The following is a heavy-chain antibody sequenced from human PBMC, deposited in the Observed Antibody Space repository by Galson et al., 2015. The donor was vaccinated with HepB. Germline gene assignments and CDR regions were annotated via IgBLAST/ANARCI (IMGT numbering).Heavy chain of an antibody. CDR1: GYSLSTYW. Sequence: QSGAEVKKPGESLKISCKSSGYSLSTYWIGWVRQMPGKGLEWMGRIDPSDSYTNYSPSFQGHVTISADKSISTAYLQWSSLKASDTAMYYCARHPNYYDSSGYWLDYWGQGTLVTVSS. D-gene: IGHD3-22*01. J-gene: IGHJ4*02. CDR3: ARHPNYYDSSGYWLDY. V-gene: IGHV5-10-1*01. CDR2: IDPSDSYT.